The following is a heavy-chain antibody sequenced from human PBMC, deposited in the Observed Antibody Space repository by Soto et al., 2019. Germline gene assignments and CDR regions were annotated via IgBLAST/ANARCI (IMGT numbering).Heavy chain of an antibody. Sequence: EVQLVESGGGLVQPGGSLRLSCAASGFTFSDHYMDWFRQASGKGLEWVGRIRNKANSYTAEYAASVKGRFTISRDDSQTELYLQMNSLKIEDPALYDGVRAGTGYQLDYWGQGPLVTVSS. CDR2: IRNKANSYTA. J-gene: IGHJ4*02. CDR3: VRAGTGYQLDY. D-gene: IGHD3-9*01. CDR1: GFTFSDHY. V-gene: IGHV3-72*01.